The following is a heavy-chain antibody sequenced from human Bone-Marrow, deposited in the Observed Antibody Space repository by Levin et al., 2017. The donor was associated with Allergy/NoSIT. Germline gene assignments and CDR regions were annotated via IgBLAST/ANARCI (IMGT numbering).Heavy chain of an antibody. CDR2: INHRGNI. Sequence: SETLSLTCAVFGGSFTGFYWSWIRQPPEKGLEWIGEINHRGNINDNSSLKSRVTISVDTSKNQFSLNLTSMTAADTAVYDYSRGPRGYSSDWDLGAYELWGPGTMVTVSS. V-gene: IGHV4-34*01. J-gene: IGHJ3*01. D-gene: IGHD6-25*01. CDR3: SRGPRGYSSDWDLGAYEL. CDR1: GGSFTGFY.